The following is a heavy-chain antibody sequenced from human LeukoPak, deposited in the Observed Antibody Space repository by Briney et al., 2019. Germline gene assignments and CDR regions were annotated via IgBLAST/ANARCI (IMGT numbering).Heavy chain of an antibody. Sequence: GGSLRLSCAASGFTFSSYAMSWVRQAPGKGLEWVSVIYSGGSTYYADSVKGRFTISRDNSKNTLYLQMNSLRAEDTAVYYCARAPRELLGFDYWGQGTLVTVSS. CDR3: ARAPRELLGFDY. J-gene: IGHJ4*02. CDR2: IYSGGST. D-gene: IGHD1-26*01. V-gene: IGHV3-53*01. CDR1: GFTFSSYA.